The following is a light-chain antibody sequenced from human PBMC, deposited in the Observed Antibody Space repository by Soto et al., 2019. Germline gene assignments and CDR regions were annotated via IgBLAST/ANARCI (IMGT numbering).Light chain of an antibody. CDR1: QSISSW. CDR3: QQYNDKWT. J-gene: IGKJ1*01. Sequence: DIQMTQSPSTLSASVGDRVTITCRASQSISSWLAWYQQKPGEAPNLLIYKASSLQSGVPSRFSGSGSGTEFTLTISSLQPDDCGTYYCQQYNDKWTFGQGTKVDIK. V-gene: IGKV1-5*03. CDR2: KAS.